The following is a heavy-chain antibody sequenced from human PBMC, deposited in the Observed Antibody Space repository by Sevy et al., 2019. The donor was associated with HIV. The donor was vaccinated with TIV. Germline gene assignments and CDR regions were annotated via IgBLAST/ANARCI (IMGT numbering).Heavy chain of an antibody. V-gene: IGHV3-11*01. CDR1: GFTFSDYY. J-gene: IGHJ5*02. CDR3: AREFEYSNSGNWFDP. Sequence: GGSLRLSCAASGFTFSDYYMSWIRQAPGKGLEWVSYISSSGSTIYYADSVKGRFTISRDNAKNSLYLQMNSLRAEDTAVYYCAREFEYSNSGNWFDPWGQGTLVTVSS. CDR2: ISSSGSTI. D-gene: IGHD6-6*01.